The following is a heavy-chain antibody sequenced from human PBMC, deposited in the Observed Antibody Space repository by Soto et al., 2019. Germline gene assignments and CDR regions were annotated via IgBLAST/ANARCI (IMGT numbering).Heavy chain of an antibody. CDR1: GFPFSTYG. D-gene: IGHD1-26*01. J-gene: IGHJ6*02. Sequence: HPGGSLRLSCAASGFPFSTYGMHLVRQSPGKGLEWVAGIRYDGSNQYYADSVKGQFTISRDNSKNTLYMQMDSLRADDTAVYYCERDFTAGATYSGPFDYATDVWGQGTTVTVSS. CDR2: IRYDGSNQ. CDR3: ERDFTAGATYSGPFDYATDV. V-gene: IGHV3-33*01.